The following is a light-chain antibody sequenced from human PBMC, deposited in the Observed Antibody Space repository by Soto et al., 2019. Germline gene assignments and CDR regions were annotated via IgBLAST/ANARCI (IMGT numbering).Light chain of an antibody. J-gene: IGKJ2*01. V-gene: IGKV1-39*01. Sequence: DIQMTQSPSSLSASVGDRVTITCRASQSISSYLNWYQQKPGKAPKLLIYAASSLQSGVPSRFTGSASGTDFTLTISSLQPEDFTTYYCQQSYSYPYTFGQGTKLEIK. CDR2: AAS. CDR1: QSISSY. CDR3: QQSYSYPYT.